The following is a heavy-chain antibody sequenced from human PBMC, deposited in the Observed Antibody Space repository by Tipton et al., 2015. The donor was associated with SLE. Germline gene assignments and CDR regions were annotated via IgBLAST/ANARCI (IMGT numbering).Heavy chain of an antibody. J-gene: IGHJ3*02. CDR3: ARDFAEVEGTLDIFDI. CDR2: IYTGGST. Sequence: SLRLSCAASGFTVRTNYMSWVRQAPGKGLEWVSVIYTGGSTYYADSVKGRFTISRDNAKNSLYLQMDSLRDEDTAVYYCARDFAEVEGTLDIFDIWGQGTMVTVSS. D-gene: IGHD3-9*01. CDR1: GFTVRTNY. V-gene: IGHV3-66*01.